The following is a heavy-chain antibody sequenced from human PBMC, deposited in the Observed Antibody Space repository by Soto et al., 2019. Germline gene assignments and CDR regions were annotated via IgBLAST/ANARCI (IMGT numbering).Heavy chain of an antibody. Sequence: SETLSLTCTVSGGSISSSSYYWGWIRQPPGKGLEWIGSIYYSGSTYYNPSLKSRVTISVDTSKNQFSLKLSSVTAADTAVYYCARQHSSSWYQRDNYYYGMDVWGQGTTVTVSS. V-gene: IGHV4-39*01. CDR3: ARQHSSSWYQRDNYYYGMDV. CDR1: GGSISSSSYY. CDR2: IYYSGST. J-gene: IGHJ6*02. D-gene: IGHD6-13*01.